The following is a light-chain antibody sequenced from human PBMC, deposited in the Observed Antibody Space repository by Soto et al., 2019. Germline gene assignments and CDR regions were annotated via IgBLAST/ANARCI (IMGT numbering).Light chain of an antibody. CDR3: MQAVQIPGT. CDR2: LVS. J-gene: IGKJ1*01. V-gene: IGKV2-28*01. Sequence: DIVMTQSPLSLPVTPGEPASISCRSSQSLLHVNGYTYLDWYLQKPGQSPQLLMYLVSIRASGVPDRFSGSGSGTDFTLKISRVEAEDVGVYYCMQAVQIPGTFGQGTQVDIK. CDR1: QSLLHVNGYTY.